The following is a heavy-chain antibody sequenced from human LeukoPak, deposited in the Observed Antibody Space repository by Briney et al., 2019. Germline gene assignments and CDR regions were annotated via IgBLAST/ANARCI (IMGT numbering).Heavy chain of an antibody. Sequence: ASVKVSYKASGYTFTSYYMHWVRQAPGQGLEWMGIINPSGGSTSYAQKFQGRVTMTRDTSTSTVYMELSSLRSEDTAVYYCARDWYCSSTSCKVEDYWGQGTLVTVSS. D-gene: IGHD2-2*01. CDR2: INPSGGST. V-gene: IGHV1-46*01. J-gene: IGHJ4*02. CDR1: GYTFTSYY. CDR3: ARDWYCSSTSCKVEDY.